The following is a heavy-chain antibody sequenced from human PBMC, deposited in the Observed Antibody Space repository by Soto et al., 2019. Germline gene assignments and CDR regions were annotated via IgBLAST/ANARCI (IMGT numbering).Heavy chain of an antibody. CDR3: ARAGGAPLEQFFYYYYDGRDA. V-gene: IGHV5-51*01. D-gene: IGHD3-16*01. Sequence: EVQLVQSGAEVKKPGESLKISCKGSGYSFTSYWIGWVRQMPGKGLEWMGIIYPGDSDTRYSPSFQGQVTISADKSIGPAYLGGRSRRASETAIYYCARAGGAPLEQFFYYYYDGRDAGGQGTTVTVP. J-gene: IGHJ6*02. CDR1: GYSFTSYW. CDR2: IYPGDSDT.